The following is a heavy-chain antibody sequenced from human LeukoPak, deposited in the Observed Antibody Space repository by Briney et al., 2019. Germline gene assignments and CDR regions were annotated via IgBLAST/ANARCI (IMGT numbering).Heavy chain of an antibody. D-gene: IGHD5-12*01. CDR3: ARRIIVATIDY. J-gene: IGHJ4*02. CDR1: GGSISSSNYY. Sequence: SETLSLTCTVSGGSISSSNYYWAWIRQPPGKGLEWIGSIYHSGSTYYNPSLKSRVTISVDTSKNQFSLKLSSVTAADTAVYYCARRIIVATIDYWGQGTLVTVSS. CDR2: IYHSGST. V-gene: IGHV4-39*01.